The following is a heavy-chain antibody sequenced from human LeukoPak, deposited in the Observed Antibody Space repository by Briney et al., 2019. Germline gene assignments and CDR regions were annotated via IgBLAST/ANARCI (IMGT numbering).Heavy chain of an antibody. V-gene: IGHV3-33*01. J-gene: IGHJ4*02. Sequence: GGSLRLSCAASGFTFSSYGRHWVRQAPGKGLEWVALIWYDGSNKYYADSVKGRLTISRDNSKNTLYLQMNSLRAEDTAVYYCAREGDYDYVWGSLYYWGQGTLVTVSS. D-gene: IGHD3-16*01. CDR2: IWYDGSNK. CDR1: GFTFSSYG. CDR3: AREGDYDYVWGSLYY.